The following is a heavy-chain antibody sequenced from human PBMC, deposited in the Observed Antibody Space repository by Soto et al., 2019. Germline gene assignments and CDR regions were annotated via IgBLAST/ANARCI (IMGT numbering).Heavy chain of an antibody. J-gene: IGHJ4*02. CDR2: IYYSGST. Sequence: KTSETLSLTCTVSGGSISSGDYYWSWIRQPPGKGLEWIGYIYYSGSTYYNPSLKSRVTISVDTSKNQFSLKLSSVTAADTAVYYCARGLGLRNYRYYFDYWGQGTLVTVSS. V-gene: IGHV4-30-4*01. CDR1: GGSISSGDYY. D-gene: IGHD1-7*01. CDR3: ARGLGLRNYRYYFDY.